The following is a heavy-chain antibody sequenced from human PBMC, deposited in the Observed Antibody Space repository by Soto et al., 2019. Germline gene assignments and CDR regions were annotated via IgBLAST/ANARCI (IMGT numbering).Heavy chain of an antibody. V-gene: IGHV3-30*04. CDR3: ARDLGYCSSTSCYPTYDYYGMDV. CDR2: IPYDGRNK. CDR1: GFTFNNYA. J-gene: IGHJ6*02. Sequence: QVQLVESGGGVVQPGRSLRLSCAASGFTFNNYAMYWVRQAPGKGLEWVAVIPYDGRNKYYADSVKGRFTISRDNSKNTLYLQMNSLRAEDTAVYYCARDLGYCSSTSCYPTYDYYGMDVWGQGTTVTVSS. D-gene: IGHD2-2*01.